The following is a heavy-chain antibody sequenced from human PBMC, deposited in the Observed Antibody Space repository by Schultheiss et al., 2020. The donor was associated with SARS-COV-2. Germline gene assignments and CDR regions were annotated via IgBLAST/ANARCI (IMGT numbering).Heavy chain of an antibody. J-gene: IGHJ4*02. CDR1: GYSISSGYY. Sequence: SETLSLTCAVSGYSISSGYYWSWIRQPPGKGLEWIGYIYYSGSTNYNPSLKSRVTISVDTSKNQFSLKLSSVTAADTAVYYCASWAPSGSYGVGYWGQGTLVTVSS. CDR2: IYYSGST. CDR3: ASWAPSGSYGVGY. D-gene: IGHD1-26*01. V-gene: IGHV4-61*01.